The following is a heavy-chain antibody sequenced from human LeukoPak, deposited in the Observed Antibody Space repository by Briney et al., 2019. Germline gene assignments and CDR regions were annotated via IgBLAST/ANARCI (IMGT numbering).Heavy chain of an antibody. J-gene: IGHJ4*02. D-gene: IGHD2-21*01. CDR3: ASAYTSIWYYFDH. CDR2: IYYNGDT. CDR1: SGSISNYY. V-gene: IGHV4-59*01. Sequence: SETLSLTCTVSSGSISNYYWSWIRQSPGKGLEWIGYIYYNGDTKYNSSLRSRVTISVDTSENQFSLKLNSVTAADTAVYFCASAYTSIWYYFDHWGPGTLVTVSS.